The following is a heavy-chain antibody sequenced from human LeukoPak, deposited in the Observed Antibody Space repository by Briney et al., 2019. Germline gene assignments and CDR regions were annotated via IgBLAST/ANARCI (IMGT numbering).Heavy chain of an antibody. CDR3: ARDVCSSTSCYIGYFDY. J-gene: IGHJ4*02. V-gene: IGHV3-33*01. CDR2: IWYDGSNK. CDR1: GFTFSNYG. D-gene: IGHD2-2*02. Sequence: GGPLRLSCAASGFTFSNYGMHWVRQAPGKGLEWVAVIWYDGSNKYYADSVKGRFTISRDNSKNTLYLQMNSLRAEDTAVYYCARDVCSSTSCYIGYFDYWGQGTLVTVSS.